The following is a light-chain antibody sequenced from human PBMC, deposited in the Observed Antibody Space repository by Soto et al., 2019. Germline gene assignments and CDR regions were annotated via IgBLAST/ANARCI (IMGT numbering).Light chain of an antibody. CDR1: QTISSW. J-gene: IGKJ1*01. CDR3: QHYNSYSEA. Sequence: DIQMTQSPSTLSASVGDRVIITCRANQTISSWLAWYQQKPGKAPKLLIYKASTLKSGVPSRFSGSGSGTEFTLTISSLQPADFATYYCQHYNSYSEAFGQGTKVDIK. CDR2: KAS. V-gene: IGKV1-5*03.